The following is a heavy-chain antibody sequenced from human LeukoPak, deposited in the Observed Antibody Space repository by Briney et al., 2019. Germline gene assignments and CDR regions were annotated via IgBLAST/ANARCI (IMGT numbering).Heavy chain of an antibody. CDR1: GGSFSGYY. J-gene: IGHJ6*02. V-gene: IGHV4-34*01. CDR3: ARLEVVTAIPSFYYYYGMDV. D-gene: IGHD2-21*02. CDR2: IYYSGST. Sequence: SETLSLTCAVYGGSFSGYYWSWIRQPPGKGLEWIGSIYYSGSTYYNPSLKSRVTISVDTSKNQFSLKLSSVTAADTAVYYCARLEVVTAIPSFYYYYGMDVWGQGTTVTVSS.